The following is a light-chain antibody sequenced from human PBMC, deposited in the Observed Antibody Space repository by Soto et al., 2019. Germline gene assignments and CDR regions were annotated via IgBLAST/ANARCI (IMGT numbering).Light chain of an antibody. Sequence: DIQMTQSPSPVSASVGDRVTITCRASQAIGYWLAWYQQKPGKAPKLLIYPASNLQSGVPSRFSGSGSGTYFTLTISSLQPEDFAIYYCQQENSFPLTFGGGTKVEIK. J-gene: IGKJ4*01. CDR3: QQENSFPLT. CDR1: QAIGYW. CDR2: PAS. V-gene: IGKV1-12*01.